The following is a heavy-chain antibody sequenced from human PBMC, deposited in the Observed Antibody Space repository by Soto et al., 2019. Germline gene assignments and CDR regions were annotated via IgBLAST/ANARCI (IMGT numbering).Heavy chain of an antibody. J-gene: IGHJ4*02. Sequence: ESGGGVVQPGRSLRLSCAVSGFTVSTYGMHWVRQAPGMGLEWVAVISRDGGTKYYADSVKGRFTISRDNSRNTLFPEMNSLRGDDMAVYYCTGEVASGYWGQGTLVTVSS. CDR1: GFTVSTYG. V-gene: IGHV3-30*03. D-gene: IGHD2-8*02. CDR3: TGEVASGY. CDR2: ISRDGGTK.